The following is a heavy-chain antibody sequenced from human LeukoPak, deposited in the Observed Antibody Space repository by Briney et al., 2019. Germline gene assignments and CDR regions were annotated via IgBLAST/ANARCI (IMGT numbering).Heavy chain of an antibody. V-gene: IGHV3-53*04. Sequence: GGSLRLSCAASGFTVNNNYMSWVRQAPGKGLEWVSVIYIGGDTYYADSVKGRFTISRHNSKGTLYLQMNSLGAEDTAVYYCARVGSVTTVATGLAFDIWGQGTIVTVSS. CDR2: IYIGGDT. CDR3: ARVGSVTTVATGLAFDI. D-gene: IGHD4-17*01. CDR1: GFTVNNNY. J-gene: IGHJ3*02.